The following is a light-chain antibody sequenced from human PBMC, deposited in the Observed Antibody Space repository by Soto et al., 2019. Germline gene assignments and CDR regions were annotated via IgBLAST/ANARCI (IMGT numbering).Light chain of an antibody. V-gene: IGKV1-33*01. CDR1: QDISNY. J-gene: IGKJ3*01. Sequence: DIQMTQSPSSLSASVGDRVTITCQASQDISNYLNWYQQKPGKAPKLLIYDASNLETGVPSRLSGSGSGTDFTFTISSLQHEDIATYYCQQYDNPLFTFGPGTKVDIK. CDR2: DAS. CDR3: QQYDNPLFT.